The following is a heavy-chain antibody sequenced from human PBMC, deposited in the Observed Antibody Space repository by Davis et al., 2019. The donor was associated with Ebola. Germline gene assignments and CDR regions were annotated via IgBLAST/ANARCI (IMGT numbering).Heavy chain of an antibody. J-gene: IGHJ4*02. CDR1: GGSFSGYY. V-gene: IGHV4-34*01. CDR2: INHSGST. CDR3: ARGYGDYYFDY. Sequence: MPSETLSLTCAVYGGSFSGYYWSWIRQPPGKGLEWIGEINHSGSTNYNPSLKSRVTISVDTSKNQFSLKLSSVTAADTAVYYCARGYGDYYFDYWGQGTLVTVSS. D-gene: IGHD4-17*01.